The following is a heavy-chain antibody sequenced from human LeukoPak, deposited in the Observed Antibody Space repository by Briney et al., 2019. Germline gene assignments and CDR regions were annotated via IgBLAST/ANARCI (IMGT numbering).Heavy chain of an antibody. V-gene: IGHV4-61*01. CDR1: GGSISSSSYY. J-gene: IGHJ6*03. CDR3: ARDLAGYGSYYYYMDV. CDR2: IYYSGST. Sequence: PSETLSLTCTVSGGSISSSSYYWGWIRQPPGKGLEWIGYIYYSGSTNYNPSLKSRVTISVDTSKNQFSLKLSSVTAADTAVYYCARDLAGYGSYYYYMDVWGKGTTVTISS. D-gene: IGHD5-18*01.